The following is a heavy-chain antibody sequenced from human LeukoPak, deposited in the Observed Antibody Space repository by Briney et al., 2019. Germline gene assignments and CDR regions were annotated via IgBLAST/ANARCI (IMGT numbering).Heavy chain of an antibody. Sequence: GGSLRLSCVASGFTLSSYSMNWVRQAPGKGLEWVSVIYTDGSTYYADSVKGRFTISRDISRNTVHLQMNSLRAGDTAVYYCARDPHGYNSYFDYWGQGTLVTVSS. CDR2: IYTDGST. J-gene: IGHJ4*02. CDR1: GFTLSSYS. CDR3: ARDPHGYNSYFDY. D-gene: IGHD5-24*01. V-gene: IGHV3-53*01.